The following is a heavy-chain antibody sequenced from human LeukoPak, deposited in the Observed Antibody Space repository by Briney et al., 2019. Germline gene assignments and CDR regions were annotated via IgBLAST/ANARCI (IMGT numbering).Heavy chain of an antibody. V-gene: IGHV4-34*01. J-gene: IGHJ3*02. CDR2: ISHSGST. Sequence: SETLSLTCAVYGGSFSGYYWSWIRQPPGKGLEWIGEISHSGSTNYNPSLKSRVTISVDTSKNQFSLKLSSVTAADTAVYYCARGIAFDIRGQGTMVTVSS. CDR1: GGSFSGYY. CDR3: ARGIAFDI.